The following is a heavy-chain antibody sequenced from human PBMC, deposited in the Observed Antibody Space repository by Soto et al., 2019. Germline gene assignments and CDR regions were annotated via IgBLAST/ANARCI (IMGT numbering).Heavy chain of an antibody. V-gene: IGHV3-23*01. D-gene: IGHD3-10*01. Sequence: EVQLLESGGGLVQPGGSLRLSCAASGFTFSSDAMSWVRQAPGKGLEWVSGIGASGAGTYYADSVKGRFTISRDNSKNTRHLQMNSLRAEDTAAYYCALRKTGSYFDYWGQGTLVTVSS. CDR3: ALRKTGSYFDY. CDR2: IGASGAGT. J-gene: IGHJ4*02. CDR1: GFTFSSDA.